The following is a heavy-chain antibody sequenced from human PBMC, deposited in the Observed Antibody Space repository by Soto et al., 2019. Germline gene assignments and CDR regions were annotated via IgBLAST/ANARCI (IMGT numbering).Heavy chain of an antibody. CDR2: ISGSGGTT. J-gene: IGHJ1*01. Sequence: EVQLLESGGGLVQPGGSLRLSCAASTFIFSNYAMSWVRQAPGEGLEWISAISGSGGTTYYAEYVKGRFSISRDNSKNNLYLQLNSLRGEDTSIYYCATISDRGVAAALARWGQGTLVIVSS. CDR3: ATISDRGVAAALAR. V-gene: IGHV3-23*01. CDR1: TFIFSNYA. D-gene: IGHD6-13*01.